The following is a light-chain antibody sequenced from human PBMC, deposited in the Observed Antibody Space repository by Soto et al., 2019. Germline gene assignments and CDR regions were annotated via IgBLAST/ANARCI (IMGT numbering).Light chain of an antibody. V-gene: IGLV2-14*01. Sequence: QSVLTQPASLSGSPGQSITISCAGTSSDIGFHTYVSWYQHHPGKAPKLMIYEVSNRPSGVSNRFSGSKSGYTASLTISGLQADDEADYYCSSYTSSATVVFGGGTKLTVL. CDR2: EVS. J-gene: IGLJ2*01. CDR3: SSYTSSATVV. CDR1: SSDIGFHTY.